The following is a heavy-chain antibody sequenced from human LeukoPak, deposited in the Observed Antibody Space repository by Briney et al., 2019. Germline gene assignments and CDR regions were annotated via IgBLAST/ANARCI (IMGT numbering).Heavy chain of an antibody. CDR1: GGSISGDY. V-gene: IGHV4-59*08. J-gene: IGHJ4*02. D-gene: IGHD3-22*01. CDR3: AKSYRDLYGYYPFYFDS. CDR2: TYDTGLT. Sequence: SETLSLTCTVSGGSISGDYWSWFRQPPGKGLEWLGYTYDTGLTSYNPSLKSRFTISLDTSKIRFSLKLSSVTAADTAAYYCAKSYRDLYGYYPFYFDSWGQGTLVAVSS.